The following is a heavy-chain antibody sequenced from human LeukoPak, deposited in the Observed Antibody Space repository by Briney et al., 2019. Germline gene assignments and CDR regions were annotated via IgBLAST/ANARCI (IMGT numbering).Heavy chain of an antibody. Sequence: PGGSLRLSCAASGFTFSSYAMHWARQAPGKGLEWVAVISYDGSNKYYADSVKGRFTISRDNSKNTLYLQMNSLRAEDTAVYYCPTGANYGSGSTFDYWGQGTLVTVSS. V-gene: IGHV3-30-3*01. CDR1: GFTFSSYA. J-gene: IGHJ4*02. CDR3: PTGANYGSGSTFDY. D-gene: IGHD3-10*01. CDR2: ISYDGSNK.